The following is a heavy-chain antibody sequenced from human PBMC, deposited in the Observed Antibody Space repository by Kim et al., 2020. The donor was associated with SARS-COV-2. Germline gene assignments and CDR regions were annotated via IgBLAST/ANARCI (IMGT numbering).Heavy chain of an antibody. CDR3: AKDRRDTIRSGYQPRPGY. D-gene: IGHD2-15*01. V-gene: IGHV3-23*01. Sequence: KGRFTTSRDNAKTTLYLQMNSLRAEDTAVYYCAKDRRDTIRSGYQPRPGYWGQGTLVTVSS. J-gene: IGHJ4*02.